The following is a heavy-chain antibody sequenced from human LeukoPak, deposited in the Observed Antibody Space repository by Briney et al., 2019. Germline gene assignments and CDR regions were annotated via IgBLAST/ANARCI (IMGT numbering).Heavy chain of an antibody. CDR2: LYPGGDRA. J-gene: IGHJ4*02. CDR1: GLTLTTIY. Sequence: ASVKVSCKASGLTLTTIYMHWVRQAPGQGLEWMAVLYPGGDRAIYAQRFQGRLTLTRDTSTNTVYMEVSSLASEDTAVYYCASEVPRTSRFAHWGQGTLVTVSS. V-gene: IGHV1-46*01. CDR3: ASEVPRTSRFAH. D-gene: IGHD2-8*01.